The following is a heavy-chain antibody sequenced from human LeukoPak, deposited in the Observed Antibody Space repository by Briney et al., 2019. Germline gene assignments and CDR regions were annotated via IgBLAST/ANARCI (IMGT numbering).Heavy chain of an antibody. CDR1: GFTFSGSA. V-gene: IGHV3-73*01. CDR2: IRGKANNYAT. J-gene: IGHJ6*02. CDR3: TRPPDLDV. Sequence: GGSLKLSCAASGFTFSGSAMHWVRQASGKGLEWVGRIRGKANNYATAYAASVKGRFTISRDDSKNTAYLQMNSLKTEDTAVYYCTRPPDLDVWGQGTTVTVSS.